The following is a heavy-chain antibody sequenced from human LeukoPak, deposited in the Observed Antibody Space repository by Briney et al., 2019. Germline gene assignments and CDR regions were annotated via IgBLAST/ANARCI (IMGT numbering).Heavy chain of an antibody. CDR2: IYTSGST. J-gene: IGHJ4*02. CDR1: GGSISSYY. V-gene: IGHV4-4*07. D-gene: IGHD3-10*01. Sequence: PSETLSLTCTVSGGSISSYYWSWIRQPAGKGLEWIGRIYTSGSTNYNPSLKSRVTMSVDTSKNQFSLKLSSVTAADTAVYYCARDRYYYGSGSLHLDYWGQGTLVTVSP. CDR3: ARDRYYYGSGSLHLDY.